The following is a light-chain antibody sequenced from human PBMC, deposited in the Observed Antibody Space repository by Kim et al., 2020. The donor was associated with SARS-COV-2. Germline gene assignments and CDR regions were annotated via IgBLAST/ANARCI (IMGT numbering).Light chain of an antibody. CDR2: GKN. CDR3: NSRDNNDNVL. J-gene: IGLJ2*01. Sequence: VALGQTVRITCQGDSLRTYYTTWFQQKPGQAPIVVFYGKNNRPSVIPDRFSGSSSGNTASLTITATQAGDEADYYCNSRDNNDNVLFGGGTQLTVL. V-gene: IGLV3-19*01. CDR1: SLRTYY.